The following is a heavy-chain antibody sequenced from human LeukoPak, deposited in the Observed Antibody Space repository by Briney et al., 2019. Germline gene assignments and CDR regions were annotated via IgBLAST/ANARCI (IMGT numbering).Heavy chain of an antibody. CDR2: IYYSGST. Sequence: PSETLSLTCTVSGGSISSSSYYWGWIRQPPGKGLEWIGSIYYSGSTYYNPSLKSRVTISVDTSKNQFSLKLSSVTAADTAVYYCARRTMIVVPKGWYFDLWGRGTLVTVSS. CDR3: ARRTMIVVPKGWYFDL. CDR1: GGSISSSSYY. D-gene: IGHD3-22*01. V-gene: IGHV4-39*01. J-gene: IGHJ2*01.